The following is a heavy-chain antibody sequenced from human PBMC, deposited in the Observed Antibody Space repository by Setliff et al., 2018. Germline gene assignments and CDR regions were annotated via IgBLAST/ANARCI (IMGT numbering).Heavy chain of an antibody. Sequence: KTSETLSLTCTVSGGSVNSGYDNWNWLRQPAGKGLEWIGHINRRGSTNFSPSLKSRVTISLDTSKNQFSLNLTSATAADTAVYYCARASSGWYSAYYYYMDVWGKGTTVTVSS. J-gene: IGHJ6*03. V-gene: IGHV4-61*09. CDR1: GGSVNSGYDN. CDR2: INRRGST. CDR3: ARASSGWYSAYYYYMDV. D-gene: IGHD6-19*01.